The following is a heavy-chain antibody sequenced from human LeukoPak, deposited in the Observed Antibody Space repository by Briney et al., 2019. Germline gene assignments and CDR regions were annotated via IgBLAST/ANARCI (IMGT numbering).Heavy chain of an antibody. V-gene: IGHV1-8*01. D-gene: IGHD2-15*01. CDR3: ARGPRYCSGGSCPTGFDP. Sequence: ASVKVSCKASGYTFTSYDINWVRQATGQGLEWMGWMNPNSGNTGYAQKFQGRVTMTRNTSISTAYMELSSLRSEDTAVYYCARGPRYCSGGSCPTGFDPWGQGTLVTVSS. CDR2: MNPNSGNT. CDR1: GYTFTSYD. J-gene: IGHJ5*02.